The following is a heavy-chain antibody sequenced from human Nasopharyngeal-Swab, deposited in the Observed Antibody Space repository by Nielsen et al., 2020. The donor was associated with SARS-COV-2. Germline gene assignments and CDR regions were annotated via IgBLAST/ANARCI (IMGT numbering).Heavy chain of an antibody. CDR2: ISQSTSTV. CDR3: AREGSFVAPDTFDR. V-gene: IGHV3-48*02. D-gene: IGHD5-12*01. Sequence: GGSLRLSCSASGFTFSNYNMHWVLQAPGKGLEWISYISQSTSTVYYADPVKGRITISRDNAKSSLYLQMHRLTNEDTAVYYCAREGSFVAPDTFDRWGQGTLVTVSS. J-gene: IGHJ4*02. CDR1: GFTFSNYN.